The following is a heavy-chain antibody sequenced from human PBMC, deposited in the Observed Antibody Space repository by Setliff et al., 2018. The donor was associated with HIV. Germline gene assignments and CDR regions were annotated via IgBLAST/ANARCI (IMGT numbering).Heavy chain of an antibody. J-gene: IGHJ4*02. V-gene: IGHV1-69*05. CDR1: GGTFSSYA. CDR2: IIPIFGTA. D-gene: IGHD1-20*01. Sequence: SVKVSCKASGGTFSSYAISWVRQAPGQGLEWMGGIIPIFGTANYAQKFQGRVTITTDESTSTAYMELSSLRSEDTAVYYCAASITGTPDYFDYWGQGTLVTVS. CDR3: AASITGTPDYFDY.